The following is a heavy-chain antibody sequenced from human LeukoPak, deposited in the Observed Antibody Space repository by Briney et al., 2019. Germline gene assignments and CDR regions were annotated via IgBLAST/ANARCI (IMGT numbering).Heavy chain of an antibody. Sequence: GGSLRLSCTTSGFSFGEYAMSWFRQAPGKGLELVGFIRSEAYGGTTEYVASVKGRFTISRDDSESLAYLQMTILKIEDTAVYYCTKGWGDYWGRGTLVTVSS. J-gene: IGHJ4*02. CDR1: GFSFGEYA. CDR2: IRSEAYGGTT. V-gene: IGHV3-49*03. D-gene: IGHD6-19*01. CDR3: TKGWGDY.